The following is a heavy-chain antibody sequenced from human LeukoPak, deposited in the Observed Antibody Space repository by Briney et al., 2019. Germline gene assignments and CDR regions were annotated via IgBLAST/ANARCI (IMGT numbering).Heavy chain of an antibody. D-gene: IGHD1-26*01. J-gene: IGHJ4*02. Sequence: GGSLRLSCAASGFTFSNYAMSWVRQAPGRGLEWVSAISGSGGSTYYADSVKGRFTISRDNSKNTLYLQMSSLRAEDTDVYYCAKDSVQYLTTGIVGATHIDYWGQGTLVTVSS. CDR3: AKDSVQYLTTGIVGATHIDY. CDR1: GFTFSNYA. CDR2: ISGSGGST. V-gene: IGHV3-23*01.